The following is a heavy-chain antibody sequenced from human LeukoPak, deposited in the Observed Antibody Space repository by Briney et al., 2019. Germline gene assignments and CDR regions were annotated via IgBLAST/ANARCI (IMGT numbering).Heavy chain of an antibody. CDR2: INPNSGGT. CDR3: ARDIVSTIDARDYYNMDV. CDR1: GYTFTGYY. D-gene: IGHD5/OR15-5a*01. J-gene: IGHJ6*03. Sequence: ASVKVSCKASGYTFTGYYMHWVRQAPGQGLEWMGRINPNSGGTNYAQKFQGRVTMTRDTSISTAYMELSRLRSDDTAVYYCARDIVSTIDARDYYNMDVWGKGTTVTVSS. V-gene: IGHV1-2*06.